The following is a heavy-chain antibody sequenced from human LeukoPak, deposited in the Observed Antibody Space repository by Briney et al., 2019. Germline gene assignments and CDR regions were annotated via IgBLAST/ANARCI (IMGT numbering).Heavy chain of an antibody. D-gene: IGHD5-18*01. V-gene: IGHV3-53*01. CDR2: IYSGGST. CDR3: ARYHTALNY. CDR1: GFSVSSDY. J-gene: IGHJ4*02. Sequence: GGSLRLSCAASGFSVSSDYMTWVRQAPGKGLEWVSVIYSGGSTYYSDSVKGRFTISRDNSKNTLYLQMNNVRVEDTAVYFCARYHTALNYWGQGTLVTASS.